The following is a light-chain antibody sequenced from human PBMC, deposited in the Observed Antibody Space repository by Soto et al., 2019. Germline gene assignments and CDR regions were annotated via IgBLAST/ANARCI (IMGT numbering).Light chain of an antibody. CDR3: MQGTHWPWT. Sequence: DVDMTQSPLSLAVTLGQPASISCRSSQSLVYSDGNTYLNWFQQRPGQSPRRLIYEVSNRESGVPDRFGGSGSGTDFTLKISRVEAEDVGVYYCMQGTHWPWTFGQGTKVEIK. CDR2: EVS. CDR1: QSLVYSDGNTY. V-gene: IGKV2-30*01. J-gene: IGKJ1*01.